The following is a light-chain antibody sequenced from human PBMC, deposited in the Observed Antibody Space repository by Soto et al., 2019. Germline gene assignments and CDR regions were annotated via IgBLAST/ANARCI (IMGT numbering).Light chain of an antibody. J-gene: IGLJ1*01. V-gene: IGLV2-8*01. CDR3: ISNVGSNLEI. CDR1: SSDVGGYNY. Sequence: QSALTQPPSASGTPGQSVTISCTGTSSDVGGYNYVSWYQQHPGKAPKLMIYEDSKRPSVVPDRSSGAMSGNTASLTVSGLQAEDESDYFFISNVGSNLEIFGTGTKVTV. CDR2: EDS.